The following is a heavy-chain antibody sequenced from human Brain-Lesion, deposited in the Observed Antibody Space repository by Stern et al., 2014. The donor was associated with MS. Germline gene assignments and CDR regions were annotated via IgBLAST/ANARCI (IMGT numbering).Heavy chain of an antibody. J-gene: IGHJ4*02. CDR1: GGSINSGGYY. Sequence: QLVESGPGLVKPSQTLPLTCTVSGGSINSGGYYWSWIRQYPGKGLEWIGYIYYTGSAYYDPSLKSRLSMSIDTSKNQFSLNLNSVTAEDTAVYYCARGARYSDSSGYYFYFDYWGQGTLVTVSS. CDR2: IYYTGSA. D-gene: IGHD3-22*01. CDR3: ARGARYSDSSGYYFYFDY. V-gene: IGHV4-31*03.